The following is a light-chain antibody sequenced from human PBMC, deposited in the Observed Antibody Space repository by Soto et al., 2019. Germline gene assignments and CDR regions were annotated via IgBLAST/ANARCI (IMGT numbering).Light chain of an antibody. J-gene: IGLJ3*02. CDR2: EVS. V-gene: IGLV2-14*01. CDR3: SSFAGSNIWV. CDR1: SSDVGGYNY. Sequence: QSALTQPASVSGSPGQSITISCTGTSSDVGGYNYVSWYQQHPGKAPKLMIYEVSNRPSGVSNRFSGSKSGNTASLTISGLQAEDEADYYCSSFAGSNIWVFGGGTKLTVL.